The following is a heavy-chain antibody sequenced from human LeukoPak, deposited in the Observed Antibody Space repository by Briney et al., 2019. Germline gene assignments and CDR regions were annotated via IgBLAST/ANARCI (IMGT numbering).Heavy chain of an antibody. CDR2: ISWSSGSI. CDR1: GFTFDDYA. V-gene: IGHV3-9*01. CDR3: AKGGGGLLWFGEFPFDY. Sequence: GGSLRLSCAASGFTFDDYAMHWVRQAPGKGLEWVSGISWSSGSIGYADTVKGRFTISRDNAKNSLYLQMNSLRAEDTALYYCAKGGGGLLWFGEFPFDYWGQGTLVTVSS. D-gene: IGHD3-10*01. J-gene: IGHJ4*02.